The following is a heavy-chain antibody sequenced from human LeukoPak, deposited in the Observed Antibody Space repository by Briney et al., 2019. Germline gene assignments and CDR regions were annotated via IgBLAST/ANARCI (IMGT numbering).Heavy chain of an antibody. CDR1: GYTFTSYA. Sequence: AASVTVSCKASGYTFTSYAMNWVRQAPGQGLEWMGWINTNTGNPTYAQGFTGRFVFSLDTSVSTAYLQISSLKAEDTAVYYCARDRDTNYSSSSVWLGYWGQGTLVTVSS. CDR2: INTNTGNP. CDR3: ARDRDTNYSSSSVWLGY. V-gene: IGHV7-4-1*02. J-gene: IGHJ4*02. D-gene: IGHD6-13*01.